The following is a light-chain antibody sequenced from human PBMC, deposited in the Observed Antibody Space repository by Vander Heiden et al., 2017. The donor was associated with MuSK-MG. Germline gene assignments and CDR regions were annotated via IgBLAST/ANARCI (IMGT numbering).Light chain of an antibody. CDR2: GAS. CDR1: QSVSSSY. Sequence: PGERATLSCRASQSVSSSYLAWYQQKPGQAPRLLIYGASSRATDIPDRFSGSGSGTDFTLTISRLEPEDFAVYYCQQDGSSPRTFGQGTKVEIK. J-gene: IGKJ1*01. CDR3: QQDGSSPRT. V-gene: IGKV3-20*01.